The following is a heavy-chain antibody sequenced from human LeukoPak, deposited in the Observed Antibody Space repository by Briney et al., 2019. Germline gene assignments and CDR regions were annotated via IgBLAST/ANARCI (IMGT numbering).Heavy chain of an antibody. V-gene: IGHV1-24*01. CDR2: FDPEDGET. J-gene: IGHJ4*02. Sequence: ASVKVSCKVSGYTLTELSMHWVRQAPGKGLEWMGGFDPEDGETIYAQKFQGRVTMTEDTSTDTAYMELSSLRSEDTAVYYCATRDLDSGSYYRGFDYWGQGTLVTVSS. D-gene: IGHD1-26*01. CDR1: GYTLTELS. CDR3: ATRDLDSGSYYRGFDY.